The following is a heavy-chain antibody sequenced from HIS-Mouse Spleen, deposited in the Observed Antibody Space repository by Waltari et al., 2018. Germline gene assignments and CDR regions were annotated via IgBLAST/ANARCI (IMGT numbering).Heavy chain of an antibody. D-gene: IGHD6-13*01. CDR1: GFTYSSVS. Sequence: EVQLVESGGGLFKPGGSLRLSCAASGFTYSSVSSTWVRQAPGKGLEWVSSISRSRYIYYADSVKGRFTISRDNAKNSLYLQMNSLRAEDTAVYYCARGRIAAAGTDWGQGTLVTVSS. V-gene: IGHV3-21*01. J-gene: IGHJ4*02. CDR3: ARGRIAAAGTD. CDR2: ISRSRYI.